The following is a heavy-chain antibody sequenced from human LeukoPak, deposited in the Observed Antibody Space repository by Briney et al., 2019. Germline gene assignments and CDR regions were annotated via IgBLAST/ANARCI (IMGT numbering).Heavy chain of an antibody. J-gene: IGHJ4*02. CDR2: ISSSGSTI. CDR1: GFTFSSYA. V-gene: IGHV3-48*04. CDR3: ARGNGYGDYPDY. Sequence: PGGSLRLSCAASGFTFSSYAMSWVRQAPGKGLEWVSYISSSGSTIYYADSVKGRFTISRDNAKNSLYLQMNSLRAEDTAVYYCARGNGYGDYPDYWGQGTLVTVSS. D-gene: IGHD4-17*01.